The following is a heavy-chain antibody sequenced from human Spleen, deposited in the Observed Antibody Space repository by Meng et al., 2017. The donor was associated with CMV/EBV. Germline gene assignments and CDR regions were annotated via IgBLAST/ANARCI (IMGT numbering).Heavy chain of an antibody. CDR1: GGSISSSSYY. Sequence: SETLSLTCTVSGGSISSSSYYWGWIRQPPGKGLEWIGSIYYSGSTCYNPSLKSRVTISVDTSKNQSSLKLSSVTAADTAVYYCAGSLLSPSTGWFDPWGQGTLVTVSS. CDR2: IYYSGST. V-gene: IGHV4-39*01. J-gene: IGHJ5*02. CDR3: AGSLLSPSTGWFDP. D-gene: IGHD7-27*01.